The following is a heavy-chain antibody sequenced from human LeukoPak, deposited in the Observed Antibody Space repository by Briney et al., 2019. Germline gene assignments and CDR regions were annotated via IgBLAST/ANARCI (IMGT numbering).Heavy chain of an antibody. V-gene: IGHV3-23*01. CDR1: GFTFSSYA. CDR3: AKNDQFSGSWYFDC. Sequence: GRSLTLSCAASGFTFSSYAMSWVRQAPGKGLEWVSVISNSGGSTYYADSVKGRFTISRDNSKNTLYLQMNSLRAEDTAVYYCAKNDQFSGSWYFDCWGQGALVTVSS. D-gene: IGHD1-26*01. CDR2: ISNSGGST. J-gene: IGHJ4*02.